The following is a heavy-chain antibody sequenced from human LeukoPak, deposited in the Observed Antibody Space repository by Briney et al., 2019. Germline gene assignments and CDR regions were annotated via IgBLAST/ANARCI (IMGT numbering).Heavy chain of an antibody. CDR3: ARVSRHLLDY. V-gene: IGHV4-59*01. CDR1: VGSISRYY. CDR2: IYYSVIT. J-gene: IGHJ4*02. D-gene: IGHD3-3*02. Sequence: SETLPLTCSLAVGSISRYYWSGIRQPPEGGVGWSGYIYYSVITNYNPSLNSRVTISLDPAKNQFSLKLSSVTAGDTAVYYCARVSRHLLDYWGQGTLVTVSS.